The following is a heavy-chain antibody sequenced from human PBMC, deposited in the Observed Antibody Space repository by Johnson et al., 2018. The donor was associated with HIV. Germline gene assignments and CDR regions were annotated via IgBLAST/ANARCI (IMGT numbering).Heavy chain of an antibody. Sequence: VQLVESGGGVVQPGRSLRLSCAASGFTFSSYGMHWVRQAPGKGLEWVAVIWYDGSNKYYADSVKGRFTISRDNSKNPLYLQMNSLRAEDTAVYYCAGGSYNDAFDIWGQGTMVTVSS. J-gene: IGHJ3*02. CDR2: IWYDGSNK. CDR3: AGGSYNDAFDI. CDR1: GFTFSSYG. D-gene: IGHD1-26*01. V-gene: IGHV3-33*08.